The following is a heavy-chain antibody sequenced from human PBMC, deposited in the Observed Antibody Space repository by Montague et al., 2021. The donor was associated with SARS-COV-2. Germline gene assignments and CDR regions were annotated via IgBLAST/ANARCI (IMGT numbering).Heavy chain of an antibody. CDR2: IYYSGNT. Sequence: SETRSLTCTVSGGSISSYYWSWIRQPPGKGLEWIGYIYYSGNTXXXPSXXXRVTISVDTSKNQFSLKLSSVTAADTAVYYCARVPFVGRPFMNYYYGMDVWGQGTTVTVSS. D-gene: IGHD3-16*01. V-gene: IGHV4-59*01. CDR3: ARVPFVGRPFMNYYYGMDV. J-gene: IGHJ6*02. CDR1: GGSISSYY.